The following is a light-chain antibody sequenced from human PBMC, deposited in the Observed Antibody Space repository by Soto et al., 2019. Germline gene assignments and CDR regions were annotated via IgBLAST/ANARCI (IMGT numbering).Light chain of an antibody. V-gene: IGKV3-15*01. Sequence: EIGMTPSPATLSVSPGERATLSGRASQSVSSNLAWYQQKPGQAPRLLIYGASTRATGIPARFSGSGSGTEFTLTIRSLQSEDFADYYCQQYNNWPWTFGQGTKGGYQ. CDR2: GAS. CDR1: QSVSSN. CDR3: QQYNNWPWT. J-gene: IGKJ1*01.